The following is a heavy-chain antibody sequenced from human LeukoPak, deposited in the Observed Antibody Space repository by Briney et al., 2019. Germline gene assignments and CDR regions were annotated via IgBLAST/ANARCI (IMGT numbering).Heavy chain of an antibody. CDR3: ARGRGYYGSGSSSRGMDV. V-gene: IGHV1-46*01. CDR1: GYTFTSYY. D-gene: IGHD3-10*01. CDR2: ISPSGGST. J-gene: IGHJ6*04. Sequence: ASVKVSCKASGYTFTSYYMHWVRQAPGQGLEWMGIISPSGGSTSYAQKFQGRVTMTRDTSTSTVYMELSSLRSEDTAVYYCARGRGYYGSGSSSRGMDVWGKGTTVTVSS.